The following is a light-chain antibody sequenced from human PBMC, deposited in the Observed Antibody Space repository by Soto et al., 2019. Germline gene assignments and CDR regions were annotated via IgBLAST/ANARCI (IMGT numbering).Light chain of an antibody. CDR3: QQSYSTPP. Sequence: DIQMTQSPSSLSASVGDRVTITCRSSQSISRYLNWYQQKPGNAPKLLIYAASRLQSGVPSRFSGSGSGTDFTLTISSLQHEDFATYYCQQSYSTPPFGQGTKVEIK. V-gene: IGKV1-39*01. CDR2: AAS. J-gene: IGKJ1*01. CDR1: QSISRY.